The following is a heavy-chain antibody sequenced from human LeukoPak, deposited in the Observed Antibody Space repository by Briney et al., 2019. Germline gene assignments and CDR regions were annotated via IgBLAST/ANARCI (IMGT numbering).Heavy chain of an antibody. V-gene: IGHV3-21*01. CDR2: ISSSSSYI. J-gene: IGHJ4*02. D-gene: IGHD3-10*01. CDR3: ARDSVGYYGSGSYYKFDY. CDR1: GFTFSSYS. Sequence: GGSLRLSCAASGFTFSSYSMNWVRQAPGKGLEWVSSISSSSSYIYHADSVKGRFTISRDNAKNSLYLQMNSLRAEDTAVYYCARDSVGYYGSGSYYKFDYWGQGTLVTVSS.